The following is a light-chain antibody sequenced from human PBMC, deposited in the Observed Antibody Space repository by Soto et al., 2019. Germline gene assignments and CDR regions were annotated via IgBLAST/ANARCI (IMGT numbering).Light chain of an antibody. CDR3: QQYGGSPRT. CDR1: QSISNY. Sequence: EIVLTQSPGTLSLSPGERATLSCRASQSISNYLAWYQQRPGQSPRLLIYAASNRATGVPDRFSGGGSATDFTLTVSRLEPEDFAVYYCQQYGGSPRTFGQGTKLEIK. CDR2: AAS. V-gene: IGKV3-20*01. J-gene: IGKJ2*01.